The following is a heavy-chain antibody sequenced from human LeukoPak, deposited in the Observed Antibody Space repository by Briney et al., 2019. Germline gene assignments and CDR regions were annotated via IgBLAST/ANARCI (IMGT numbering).Heavy chain of an antibody. V-gene: IGHV4-39*01. CDR2: IYYSGST. J-gene: IGHJ4*02. Sequence: KPSETLPLTCTVSGGSISSSSYYWGWIRQPPGKGLEWIGSIYYSGSTYYNPSLKNRVTISVDTSKNQFSLKLSSVTAADTAVYYCARGGTRLVVPAAISFDYWGQGTLVTVSS. CDR3: ARGGTRLVVPAAISFDY. CDR1: GGSISSSSYY. D-gene: IGHD2-2*01.